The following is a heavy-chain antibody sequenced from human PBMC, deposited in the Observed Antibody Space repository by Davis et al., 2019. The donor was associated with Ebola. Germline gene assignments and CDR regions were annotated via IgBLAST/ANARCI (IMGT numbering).Heavy chain of an antibody. J-gene: IGHJ4*02. CDR2: ISHDGSTK. CDR1: GFTFSSYA. V-gene: IGHV3-30-3*01. Sequence: GESLKISCAASGFTFSSYAMHWVRQAPGKGLEWVATISHDGSTKLYADSVKGRFTISRDNFKNALFLQMDSPRPEDTAVYYCARDGNSAAIHYLDYWGQGTLVTVSA. D-gene: IGHD2-2*02. CDR3: ARDGNSAAIHYLDY.